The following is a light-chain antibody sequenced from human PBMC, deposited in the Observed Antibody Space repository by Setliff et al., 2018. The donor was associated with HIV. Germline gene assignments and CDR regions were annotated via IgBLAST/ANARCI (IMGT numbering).Light chain of an antibody. CDR3: QQLNSYPAT. CDR1: QGIDSF. CDR2: AAS. Sequence: DIQLTQSPSFLSASVGDTVTITCRASQGIDSFLAWYQQKPGKAPKLLIYAASTLQSGVPSRFSGSGSGTEFTLTISSLQPEDFATCFCQQLNSYPATFGGGTKWIS. V-gene: IGKV1-9*01. J-gene: IGKJ4*01.